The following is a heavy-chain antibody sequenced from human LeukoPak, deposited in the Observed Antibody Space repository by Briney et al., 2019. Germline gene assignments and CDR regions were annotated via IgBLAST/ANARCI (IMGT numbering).Heavy chain of an antibody. J-gene: IGHJ5*02. Sequence: ASVKVSCKASGYTFTSYYMHWVRQAPGQGLEWMGIINPSGGSTSYAQKFQGRVTMTRDTSTSTVYMELSSLRSEDTAVYYCARTYCSGGSCYSNWFDPWGQGTLVTVSS. CDR3: ARTYCSGGSCYSNWFDP. D-gene: IGHD2-15*01. V-gene: IGHV1-46*01. CDR2: INPSGGST. CDR1: GYTFTSYY.